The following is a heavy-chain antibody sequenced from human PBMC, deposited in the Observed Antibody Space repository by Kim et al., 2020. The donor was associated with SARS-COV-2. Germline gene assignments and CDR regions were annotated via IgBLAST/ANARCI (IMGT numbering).Heavy chain of an antibody. CDR1: GFTFSSYG. J-gene: IGHJ3*02. V-gene: IGHV3-30*02. D-gene: IGHD4-17*01. CDR3: ATAIWEKDFGVAFDI. CDR2: IWYDGSNK. Sequence: GGSLRLSCAASGFTFSSYGMHWVRQAPGKGLEWVAVIWYDGSNKYYADSVKGRFTISRDNSKNTLYLQMNSLRAEDTAVYYCATAIWEKDFGVAFDIWGQGTMVTVSS.